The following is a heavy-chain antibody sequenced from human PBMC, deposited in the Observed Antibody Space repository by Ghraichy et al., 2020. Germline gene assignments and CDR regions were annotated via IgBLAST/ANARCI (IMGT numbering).Heavy chain of an antibody. CDR3: ARGDSSGYYSNWFDP. CDR2: ISYDGSNK. J-gene: IGHJ5*02. Sequence: GGSLRLSCAASGFTFSSYAMHWVRQAPGKGLEWVAVISYDGSNKYYADSVKGRFTISRDNSKNTLYLQMNSLRAEDTAVYYCARGDSSGYYSNWFDPWGQGTLVTVSS. V-gene: IGHV3-30*04. CDR1: GFTFSSYA. D-gene: IGHD3-22*01.